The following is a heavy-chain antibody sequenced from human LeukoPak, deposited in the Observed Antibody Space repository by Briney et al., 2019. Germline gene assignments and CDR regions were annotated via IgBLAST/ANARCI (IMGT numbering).Heavy chain of an antibody. J-gene: IGHJ4*02. Sequence: PGGSLRLSCAASGFTFSSYAMSWVRQAPGKGPEWVANIKQDGSENHYVDSVKGRFTISRDNAKNSLYLQMNSLRVEDTAVYYCALYTYGYSFDYWGQGALVIVSS. D-gene: IGHD3-10*01. V-gene: IGHV3-7*03. CDR1: GFTFSSYA. CDR3: ALYTYGYSFDY. CDR2: IKQDGSEN.